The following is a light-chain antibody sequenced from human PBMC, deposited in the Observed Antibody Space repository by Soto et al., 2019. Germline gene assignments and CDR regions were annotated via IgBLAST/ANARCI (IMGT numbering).Light chain of an antibody. Sequence: EIVLSQSPGNLSLSPGGRATLSCRASQSVSGYLDWFHQKPGQAPRLLIYGASTRATGIPARFSGSGSGTEFTLTISSLQSEDFAVYYCQQYNNWPRTFGQGTKV. J-gene: IGKJ1*01. V-gene: IGKV3-15*01. CDR2: GAS. CDR1: QSVSGY. CDR3: QQYNNWPRT.